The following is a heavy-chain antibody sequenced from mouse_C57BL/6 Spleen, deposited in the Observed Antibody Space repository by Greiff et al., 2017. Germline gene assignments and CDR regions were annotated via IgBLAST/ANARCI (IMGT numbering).Heavy chain of an antibody. J-gene: IGHJ2*01. CDR1: GFTFSDYY. CDR3: AREGGSSGYGGLDY. CDR2: INYDGSST. Sequence: EVKLVESEGGLVQPGSSMKLSCTASGFTFSDYYMAWVRPVPEKGLEWVSNINYDGSSTYYLDSLKSRFIISRDNAKNILYLQMSSLKSEDTATYYCAREGGSSGYGGLDYWGQGTTLTVSS. V-gene: IGHV5-16*01. D-gene: IGHD3-2*02.